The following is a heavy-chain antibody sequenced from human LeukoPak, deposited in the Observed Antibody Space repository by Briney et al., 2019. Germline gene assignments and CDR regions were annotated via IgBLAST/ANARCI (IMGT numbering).Heavy chain of an antibody. CDR1: GYTFTSYY. Sequence: ASVKVSCKASGYTFTSYYMHWVRQAPGQGLEWMGIINPSGGSTSYAQKFQGRVTMTRDTSTSTVYMELSRLRSDDTAVYYCARVGYYDFWSGYYDGRDAFDIWGQGTMVTVSS. CDR3: ARVGYYDFWSGYYDGRDAFDI. CDR2: INPSGGST. V-gene: IGHV1-46*01. J-gene: IGHJ3*02. D-gene: IGHD3-3*01.